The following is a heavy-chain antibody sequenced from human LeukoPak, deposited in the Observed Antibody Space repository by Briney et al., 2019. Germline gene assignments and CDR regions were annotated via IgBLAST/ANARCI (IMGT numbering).Heavy chain of an antibody. V-gene: IGHV3-23*01. CDR3: AKTYYDILTGYPISPFDY. CDR2: ISGSGGST. Sequence: GGSLRLSCAASGFTFSSYAMSWVRQAPGKGLEWVSAISGSGGSTYYADSVKGRFTISRDNSKNTLYLQMNSLRAEDTAVYYCAKTYYDILTGYPISPFDYRGQGTLVTVSS. CDR1: GFTFSSYA. D-gene: IGHD3-9*01. J-gene: IGHJ4*02.